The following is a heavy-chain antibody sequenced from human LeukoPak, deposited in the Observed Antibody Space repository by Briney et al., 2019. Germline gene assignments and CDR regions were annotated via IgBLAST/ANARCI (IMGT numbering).Heavy chain of an antibody. D-gene: IGHD6-13*01. CDR2: INGDGGSR. V-gene: IGHV3-74*01. CDR1: GFTFSTYW. CDR3: ASAPSRRTAAGGDY. J-gene: IGHJ4*02. Sequence: PGGSLRLSCAASGFTFSTYWMHWVRQAPGKGLVWVSRINGDGGSRNYADSVKGRFTISRDNAKNTLYLQMSSLRVEDTAVYYCASAPSRRTAAGGDYWGQGTLVTVST.